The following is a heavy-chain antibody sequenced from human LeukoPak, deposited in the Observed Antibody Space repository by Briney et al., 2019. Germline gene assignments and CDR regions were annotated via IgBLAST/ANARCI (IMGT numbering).Heavy chain of an antibody. V-gene: IGHV3-66*02. D-gene: IGHD3-3*01. CDR1: GFTVSSNY. J-gene: IGHJ4*02. Sequence: PGGSLRLSCAASGFTVSSNYMSWVRQAPGKGLEWVSVIYSGGSTYYADSVKGRFTISRDNSKNTLYLQMNSLRAEDTAVYYCAVGGDDWYYDFWSGYRNFDYWGQGTLVTVSS. CDR3: AVGGDDWYYDFWSGYRNFDY. CDR2: IYSGGST.